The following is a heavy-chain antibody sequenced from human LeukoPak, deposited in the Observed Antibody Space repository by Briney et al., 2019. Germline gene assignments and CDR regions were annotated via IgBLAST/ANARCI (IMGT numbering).Heavy chain of an antibody. Sequence: SETLSLTCTVSGGSISSSSYHWGWIRQPPGKGLEWIGSIYYSGSTYYNPSLKSRVTISVDTSKNQFSLKLSSVTAADTAVYYCARHSAYYDSSNFGYWGQGTLVTVSS. J-gene: IGHJ4*02. D-gene: IGHD3-22*01. V-gene: IGHV4-39*01. CDR3: ARHSAYYDSSNFGY. CDR2: IYYSGST. CDR1: GGSISSSSYH.